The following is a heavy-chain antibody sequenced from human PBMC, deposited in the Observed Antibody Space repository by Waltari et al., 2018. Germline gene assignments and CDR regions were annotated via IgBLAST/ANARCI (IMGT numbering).Heavy chain of an antibody. Sequence: QVQLVQSGAEVKKPGASVKVSCKASGYTFTSYAMHWVRQAPGQGLEWMGWINAGKGNTKYSQKFQGRVTITRDTSASTAYMELSSLRSEDTAVYYCARWCSGGSCYYYYYGMDVWGQGTTVTVSS. V-gene: IGHV1-3*01. CDR2: INAGKGNT. CDR3: ARWCSGGSCYYYYYGMDV. D-gene: IGHD2-15*01. J-gene: IGHJ6*02. CDR1: GYTFTSYA.